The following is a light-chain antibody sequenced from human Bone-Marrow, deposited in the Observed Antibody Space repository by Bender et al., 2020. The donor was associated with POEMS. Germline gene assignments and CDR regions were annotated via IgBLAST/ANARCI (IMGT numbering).Light chain of an antibody. CDR3: QSYDNSLGGWV. J-gene: IGLJ3*02. V-gene: IGLV3-21*02. CDR2: DDR. Sequence: SYILTQPPSVSVAPGQTATITCGGNNIATTTVHWYQQKPGQAPVLVVYDDRDRPSGIPDRFSGSKSGTSASLAITGLQAEDEGDYYCQSYDNSLGGWVFGGGTKLTVL. CDR1: NIATTT.